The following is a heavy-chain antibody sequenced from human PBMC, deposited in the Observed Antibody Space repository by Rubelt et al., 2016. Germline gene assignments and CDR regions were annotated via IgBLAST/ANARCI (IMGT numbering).Heavy chain of an antibody. CDR1: GFTFSKYA. D-gene: IGHD5-18*01. V-gene: IGHV3-23*04. CDR3: ARAGYSYGDYYYYGMDV. CDR2: ISGSGDST. J-gene: IGHJ6*02. Sequence: EVQLVEFGGGLVQPGGSLRLACAASGFTFSKYAMSWVRQAPGMGLEWVSAISGSGDSTYYADSVKGRFTISRDNSKNTLYLQMNSLRAEDTAVYYCARAGYSYGDYYYYGMDVWGQGTTVTVSS.